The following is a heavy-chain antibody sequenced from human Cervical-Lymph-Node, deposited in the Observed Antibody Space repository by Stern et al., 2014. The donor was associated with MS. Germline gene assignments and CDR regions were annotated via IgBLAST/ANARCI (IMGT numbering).Heavy chain of an antibody. CDR1: GGSISSAAYY. V-gene: IGHV4-31*03. J-gene: IGHJ4*02. CDR3: ARGANDAYFWDY. CDR2: IYYSGNT. Sequence: HVQLQESGPALEKPSQTLSLTCTASGGSISSAAYYWSWIRQHPGKGLVWIGIIYYSGNTYSNPSLKSRVIISLDSPRNQFSLKLSSVTAADAAVYYCARGANDAYFWDYWGQGTLVTVSS. D-gene: IGHD2/OR15-2a*01.